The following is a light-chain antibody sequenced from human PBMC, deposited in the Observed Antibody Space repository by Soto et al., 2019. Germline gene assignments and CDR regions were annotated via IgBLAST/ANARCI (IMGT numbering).Light chain of an antibody. V-gene: IGKV3-15*01. Sequence: EIVMTQSPATLSVSPGERVTLSCRASQSVSSSLAWYQQKPGQAPRLLIYGASTRVIGIPGRFNGSGSETEFTLTISSLQYEDFAVYYCQQYNNWWTFGQGTNVETK. J-gene: IGKJ1*01. CDR2: GAS. CDR3: QQYNNWWT. CDR1: QSVSSS.